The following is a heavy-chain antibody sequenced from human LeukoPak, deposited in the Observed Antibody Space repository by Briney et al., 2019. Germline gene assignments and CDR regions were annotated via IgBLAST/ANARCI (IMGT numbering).Heavy chain of an antibody. CDR2: INHSGST. CDR3: ASYYYDSSGYPSYYFDY. V-gene: IGHV4-34*01. CDR1: GGSFSGYY. D-gene: IGHD3-22*01. Sequence: PSETLSLTCAVYGGSFSGYYWSWIRQPPGKGLEWIGEINHSGSTNYNPSLKSRVTISVDTSKNQFSLKLSSVTAADTAVYYRASYYYDSSGYPSYYFDYWGQGTLVTVSS. J-gene: IGHJ4*02.